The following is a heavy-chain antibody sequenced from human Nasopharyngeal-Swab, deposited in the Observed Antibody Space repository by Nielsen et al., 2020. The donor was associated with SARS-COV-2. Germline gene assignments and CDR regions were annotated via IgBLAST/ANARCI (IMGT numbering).Heavy chain of an antibody. Sequence: GESLKISCGASGFTFSAYSPNWVRRAPGKGLEWISYISSDSSTIFYSDSVKGRFTISRDNAKNALYLQMNSLRVEDTAVYYCARDSFFDSRFYYYGMDVWGQGTTVTVSS. CDR1: GFTFSAYS. CDR3: ARDSFFDSRFYYYGMDV. CDR2: ISSDSSTI. J-gene: IGHJ6*02. D-gene: IGHD3-3*02. V-gene: IGHV3-48*04.